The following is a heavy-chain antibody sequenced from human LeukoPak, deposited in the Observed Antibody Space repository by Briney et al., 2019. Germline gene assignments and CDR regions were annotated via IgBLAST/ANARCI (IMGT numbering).Heavy chain of an antibody. V-gene: IGHV3-23*01. J-gene: IGHJ4*02. CDR2: ISGNGGST. D-gene: IGHD3-22*01. CDR1: GFTFSSYG. CDR3: AKKHYYDTSGYLGAFDC. Sequence: GGSLRLSCPASGFTFSSYGMSWVRQAPGKGLEWVSVISGNGGSTYYADSVKGRFTISRDNSKNTLCLQMNSLRAEDTAVYYCAKKHYYDTSGYLGAFDCWGQGTLVTVSS.